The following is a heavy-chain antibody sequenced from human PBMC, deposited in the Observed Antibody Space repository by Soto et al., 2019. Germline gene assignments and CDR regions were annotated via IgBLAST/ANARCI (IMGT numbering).Heavy chain of an antibody. CDR2: IKSDGSEK. Sequence: GSLRLSCAASEFTFGQHWMSWVRQALGKGLEWVADIKSDGSEKQYVDSVKGRFTISRDNAKNSVYLQMNSLRAEDTAVYYCARGRYGRDYWGQGTLVTVSS. V-gene: IGHV3-7*01. CDR1: EFTFGQHW. D-gene: IGHD4-17*01. J-gene: IGHJ4*02. CDR3: ARGRYGRDY.